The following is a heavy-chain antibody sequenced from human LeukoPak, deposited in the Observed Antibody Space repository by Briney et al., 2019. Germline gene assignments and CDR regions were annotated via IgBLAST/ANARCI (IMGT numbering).Heavy chain of an antibody. CDR1: GFTFSSYS. V-gene: IGHV3-21*01. CDR3: ARVGLEWLLTPSQYYFDY. Sequence: GGSLRLSCAASGFTFSSYSMTWVRQAPGKGLEWVSSISSSSSYIYYADSVKGRLTISRDNAKNSLYLQMNSLRAEDTAVYYCARVGLEWLLTPSQYYFDYWGQGTLVTVPS. CDR2: ISSSSSYI. J-gene: IGHJ4*02. D-gene: IGHD3-3*01.